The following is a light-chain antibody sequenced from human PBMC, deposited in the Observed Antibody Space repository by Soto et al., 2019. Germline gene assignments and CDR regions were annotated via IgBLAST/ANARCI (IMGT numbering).Light chain of an antibody. CDR2: GVS. V-gene: IGKV3D-20*02. CDR3: QQRSNSIT. J-gene: IGKJ5*01. Sequence: EVVLTQSPGTLSLSPGERATLSCRASQSVSSNYLAWYQQKPGQAPRLLIYGVSTRATGIPDRFSGSGSGTGFSLTISRLEPEDFAVYYCQQRSNSITFGQGTRLEIK. CDR1: QSVSSNY.